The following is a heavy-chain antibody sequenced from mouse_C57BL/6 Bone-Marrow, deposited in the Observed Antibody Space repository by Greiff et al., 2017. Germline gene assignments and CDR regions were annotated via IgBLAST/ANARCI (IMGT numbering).Heavy chain of an antibody. Sequence: VQLQQSGAELARPGASVKLSCKASGYTFTSYGISWVKQRTGQGLEWIGEIYPRSGNTYYNEKFKGKATLTADKSSSTAYMELRSLTSADSAVXFCARDDYGGRDGSFDYWGQGTTLTVSS. CDR1: GYTFTSYG. J-gene: IGHJ2*01. D-gene: IGHD2-4*01. CDR2: IYPRSGNT. CDR3: ARDDYGGRDGSFDY. V-gene: IGHV1-81*01.